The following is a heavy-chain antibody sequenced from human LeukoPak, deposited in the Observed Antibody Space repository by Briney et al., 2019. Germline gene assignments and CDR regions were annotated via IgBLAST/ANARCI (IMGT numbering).Heavy chain of an antibody. D-gene: IGHD3-9*01. Sequence: GRSLRLSCAASGFTFDDYAMHWVRQAPGKGLEWVSGISWNSGSTYYADSVKGRFTISRDNSKNTLYLQMNSLRAEDTAVYYCASARGYFDWLLSNFDYWGQGTLVTVSS. CDR1: GFTFDDYA. V-gene: IGHV3-9*01. CDR3: ASARGYFDWLLSNFDY. CDR2: ISWNSGST. J-gene: IGHJ4*02.